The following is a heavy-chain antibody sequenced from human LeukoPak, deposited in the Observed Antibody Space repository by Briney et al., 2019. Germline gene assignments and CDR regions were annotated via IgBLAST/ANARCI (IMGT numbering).Heavy chain of an antibody. Sequence: ASVKVSCKASGYTFTSYYMHWVRQALGQGLEWMGIINPSGGSTSYAQKFQGRVTMTRDTSISTAYMELSRLRSDDTAVYYCARLGATGFDYWGQGTLVTVSS. J-gene: IGHJ4*02. V-gene: IGHV1-46*01. CDR3: ARLGATGFDY. CDR1: GYTFTSYY. CDR2: INPSGGST. D-gene: IGHD1-26*01.